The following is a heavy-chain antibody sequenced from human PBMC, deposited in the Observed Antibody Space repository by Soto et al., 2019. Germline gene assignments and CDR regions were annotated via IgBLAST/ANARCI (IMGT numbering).Heavy chain of an antibody. V-gene: IGHV1-2*02. CDR2: INPNSGGT. J-gene: IGHJ5*02. CDR3: ARVDGYNPILNWFDP. D-gene: IGHD5-12*01. Sequence: ASVKVSCTASGYTFTGYYMHWVRQAPGQGLEWMGWINPNSGGTNYAQKFQGRVTMTRDTSISTAYMELSRLRSDDTAVYYCARVDGYNPILNWFDPWGQGTLVTVSS. CDR1: GYTFTGYY.